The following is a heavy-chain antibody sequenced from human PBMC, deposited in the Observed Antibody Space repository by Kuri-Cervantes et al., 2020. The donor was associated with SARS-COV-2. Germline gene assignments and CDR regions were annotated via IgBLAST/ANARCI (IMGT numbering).Heavy chain of an antibody. Sequence: ETLSLTCTVSGGSISSYYWSWIRQPPGKGLEWVANIKQDGGEKYYVDSVKGRFTISRDNAKNSLYLQMNSLRAEDTAVYYCARGRFRDYWGQGTLVTVSS. V-gene: IGHV3-7*01. CDR1: GGSISSYY. CDR2: IKQDGGEK. CDR3: ARGRFRDY. D-gene: IGHD2-21*01. J-gene: IGHJ4*02.